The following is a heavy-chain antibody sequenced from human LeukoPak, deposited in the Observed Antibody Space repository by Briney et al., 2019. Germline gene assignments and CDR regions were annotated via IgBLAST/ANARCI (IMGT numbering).Heavy chain of an antibody. CDR1: GFTFSSYS. Sequence: GGSLRLSCAASGFTFSSYSMNWVRQAPGKGLEWVSSISSSSSYIYYADSVKGRFTISRDNAKNSLYLQMNSLRAEGTAVYYCARAPGGSGWYDRVGAFDIWGQGTMVTVSS. CDR2: ISSSSSYI. J-gene: IGHJ3*02. CDR3: ARAPGGSGWYDRVGAFDI. D-gene: IGHD6-19*01. V-gene: IGHV3-21*03.